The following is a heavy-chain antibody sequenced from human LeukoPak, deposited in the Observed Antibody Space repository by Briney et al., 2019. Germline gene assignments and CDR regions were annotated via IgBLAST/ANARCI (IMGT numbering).Heavy chain of an antibody. CDR3: ARDLDS. V-gene: IGHV3-30*02. J-gene: IGHJ5*01. Sequence: GGSLRLSCAASGFTFSSYGMHWVRQVPGKGLEWVAFIRYDGSNKYYADSVKGRFTISRDNAKNSLYLQMNSLRAEDTAVYYCARDLDSLGQGTLVTVSS. CDR2: IRYDGSNK. CDR1: GFTFSSYG.